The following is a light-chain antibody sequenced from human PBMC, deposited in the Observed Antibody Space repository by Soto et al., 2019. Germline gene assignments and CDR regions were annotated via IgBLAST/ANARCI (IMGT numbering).Light chain of an antibody. CDR2: GAS. CDR3: HQYGSSPRT. V-gene: IGKV3-20*01. J-gene: IGKJ2*02. CDR1: QSVSSSY. Sequence: EIVLTQSPGTLSLSPGERATLSCRASQSVSSSYLAWYQQKPGQAPRLLIYGASSRATGIPDRFSGSGSGTDFTITISRLETEDFAVYYCHQYGSSPRTFGQGTKLEIK.